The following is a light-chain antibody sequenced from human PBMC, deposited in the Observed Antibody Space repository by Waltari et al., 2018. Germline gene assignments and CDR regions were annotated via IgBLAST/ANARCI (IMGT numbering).Light chain of an antibody. Sequence: DIVMTQSPDSLAVSLGERATINCKSSQSVLYSSNNKNYLAWYQQKPGQPPKLLIYWASTREAGVPDRFSGSGSGPDFTLTISSLQAEDVAVYYCQQYYTTRTFGQGTKVEIK. CDR2: WAS. CDR3: QQYYTTRT. J-gene: IGKJ1*01. V-gene: IGKV4-1*01. CDR1: QSVLYSSNNKNY.